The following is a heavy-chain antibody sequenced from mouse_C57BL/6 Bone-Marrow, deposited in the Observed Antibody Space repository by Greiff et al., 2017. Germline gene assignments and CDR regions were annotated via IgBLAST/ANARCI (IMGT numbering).Heavy chain of an antibody. J-gene: IGHJ1*03. V-gene: IGHV5-9*01. CDR3: SRRVTTVIATKYFDV. CDR2: ISGGGGNT. Sequence: EVKVVESGGGLVKPGGSLKLSCAASGFTFSSYTMSWVRQTPEKRLQWVAAISGGGGNTYYPDSVKGRFTISRDNDKNILYLQMSSLRSEDTALSYCSRRVTTVIATKYFDVWGTGTTVTVSS. D-gene: IGHD1-1*01. CDR1: GFTFSSYT.